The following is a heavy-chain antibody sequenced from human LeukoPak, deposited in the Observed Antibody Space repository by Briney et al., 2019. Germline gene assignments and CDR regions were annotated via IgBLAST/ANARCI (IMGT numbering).Heavy chain of an antibody. CDR3: VSETALGY. D-gene: IGHD5-18*01. CDR1: GFTFSNYW. V-gene: IGHV3-74*01. CDR2: IKTDGSST. Sequence: GGSLRLSCAASGFTFSNYWMHWVRQAPGKGLVWVSRIKTDGSSTFCADSVKGRFTISRDNAKNTMYLQMDSLRVEDTAVYYCVSETALGYWGQGNLLTVPS. J-gene: IGHJ4*02.